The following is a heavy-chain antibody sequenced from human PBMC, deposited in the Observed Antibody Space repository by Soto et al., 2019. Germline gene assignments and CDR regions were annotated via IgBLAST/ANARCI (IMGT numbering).Heavy chain of an antibody. CDR2: MNPNSGNT. D-gene: IGHD6-13*01. Sequence: QVQLVQSGAEVKKPGASVKVSCKASGYTFTSYDINWVRQATGQGLEWMGWMNPNSGNTGYAQKFQGRVTMTRNTSISTAYMELSSLRSEDTAVYYCAIISSSWYEFFFDYWGQGTLVTVSS. J-gene: IGHJ4*02. V-gene: IGHV1-8*01. CDR1: GYTFTSYD. CDR3: AIISSSWYEFFFDY.